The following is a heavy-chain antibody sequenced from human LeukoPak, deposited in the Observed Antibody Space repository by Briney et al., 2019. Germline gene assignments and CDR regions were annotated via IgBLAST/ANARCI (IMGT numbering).Heavy chain of an antibody. D-gene: IGHD5-18*01. CDR3: ARHLLAVDTAMVTWGLNY. J-gene: IGHJ4*02. CDR2: INPNSGDT. Sequence: EASVKVSCKAYGYTFTGYYMHWVRQAPGQGLEWMGWINPNSGDTNYAQKFQGRVTMTRDTSISTAYMELSRLRSDDTAVYYCARHLLAVDTAMVTWGLNYWGQGTLVTVSS. V-gene: IGHV1-2*02. CDR1: GYTFTGYY.